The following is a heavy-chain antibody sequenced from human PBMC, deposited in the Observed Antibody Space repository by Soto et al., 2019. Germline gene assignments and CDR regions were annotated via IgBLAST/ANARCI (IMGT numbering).Heavy chain of an antibody. CDR3: ARESSYGEYDSGVFDI. D-gene: IGHD4-17*01. V-gene: IGHV3-33*01. CDR2: IWYDGSNK. Sequence: GGSLRLSCAASGFTFSSYGMHWVRQAPGKGLEWVAVIWYDGSNKYYADSVKGRFTISRDNSKNTLYLQMNSLRAEDTAVYYCARESSYGEYDSGVFDIWVKGTMVTVSS. J-gene: IGHJ3*02. CDR1: GFTFSSYG.